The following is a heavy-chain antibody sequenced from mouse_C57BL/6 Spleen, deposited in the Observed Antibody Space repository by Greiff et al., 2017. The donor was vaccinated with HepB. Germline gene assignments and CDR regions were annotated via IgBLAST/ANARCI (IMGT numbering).Heavy chain of an antibody. CDR3: ARDGSSPYYYAMDY. CDR1: GFTFRDFG. J-gene: IGHJ4*01. D-gene: IGHD1-1*01. V-gene: IGHV5-17*01. Sequence: DVQLVESGGGLLKPGGSLKLPCAAPGFTFRDFGMNWVRQAPEKGLEGVAYISSGSSTIYYADTVKGRFTISRDNAKNTLFLQMTSLRSEDTAMYYCARDGSSPYYYAMDYWGQGTSVTVSS. CDR2: ISSGSSTI.